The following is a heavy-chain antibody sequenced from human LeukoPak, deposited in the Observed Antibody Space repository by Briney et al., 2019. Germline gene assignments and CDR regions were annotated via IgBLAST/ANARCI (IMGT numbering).Heavy chain of an antibody. CDR1: GYTFTDHY. Sequence: GASVKVSCKAFGYTFTDHYVHWVRQAPGQGLEWMGWINPKSGDTKYVQKLQGRLTMTRDTSLRTAYMELTRLRSDDTAVFYCATYCRGDCAPGGYWGQGTLVTVSS. CDR2: INPKSGDT. D-gene: IGHD2-21*01. V-gene: IGHV1-2*02. CDR3: ATYCRGDCAPGGY. J-gene: IGHJ4*02.